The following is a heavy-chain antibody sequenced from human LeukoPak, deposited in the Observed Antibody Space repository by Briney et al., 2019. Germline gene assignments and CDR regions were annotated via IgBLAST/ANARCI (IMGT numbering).Heavy chain of an antibody. V-gene: IGHV3-23*01. CDR3: AKRYIINWYSYDY. CDR2: ISGSGGST. Sequence: PGGSLRLSCAASGFTFSSYAMSWVRQAPGLEWVSAISGSGGSTYYANSAKGRFTISRDSSKNTVYLQMNSLRADDTAVYYCAKRYIINWYSYDYWGLGTLVTVSS. J-gene: IGHJ4*02. CDR1: GFTFSSYA. D-gene: IGHD6-13*01.